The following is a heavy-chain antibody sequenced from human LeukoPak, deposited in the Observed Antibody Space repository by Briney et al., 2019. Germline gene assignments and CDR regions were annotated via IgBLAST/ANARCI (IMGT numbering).Heavy chain of an antibody. Sequence: SETLSLTCTVSGGSISSYYWSWIRQPPGKGLEWIGYIYYSGSTNYNPSLKSRVTISVDTSKNQFSLKLSSVTAADTAVYYCATSSEYYYDSSGYYGYWGQGTLVTVSS. D-gene: IGHD3-22*01. J-gene: IGHJ4*02. CDR2: IYYSGST. CDR3: ATSSEYYYDSSGYYGY. V-gene: IGHV4-59*08. CDR1: GGSISSYY.